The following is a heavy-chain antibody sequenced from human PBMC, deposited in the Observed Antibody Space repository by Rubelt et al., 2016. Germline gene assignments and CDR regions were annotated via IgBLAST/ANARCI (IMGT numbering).Heavy chain of an antibody. V-gene: IGHV5-51*01. CDR2: IYPGDSDT. D-gene: IGHD1-1*01. J-gene: IGHJ5*02. CDR3: ARPERFFGPFDP. CDR1: GYSFTTYW. Sequence: EVQLVQSGPEVKKPGESLKISCKGSGYSFTTYWIGWVRQMPGKGLEWMGIIYPGDSDTSYSPSCQGQVTTSADTSISPAYMQWSSLKASATAMYYCARPERFFGPFDPWGQGPLVTVSS.